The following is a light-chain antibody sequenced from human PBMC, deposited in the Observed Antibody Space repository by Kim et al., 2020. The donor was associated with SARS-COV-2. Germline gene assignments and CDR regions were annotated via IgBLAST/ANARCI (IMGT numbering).Light chain of an antibody. Sequence: SASVGDRITITGRASQSINIWLAWYQQRPGKAPKLLIYKASTLESGVPSRFSGSGSGTEFTLTISSLQPDDVATYFCQQYDNSWTFGQGTKVDIK. CDR1: QSINIW. CDR3: QQYDNSWT. J-gene: IGKJ1*01. V-gene: IGKV1-5*03. CDR2: KAS.